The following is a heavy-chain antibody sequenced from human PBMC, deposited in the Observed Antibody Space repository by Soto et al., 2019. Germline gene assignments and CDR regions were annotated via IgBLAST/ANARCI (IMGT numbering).Heavy chain of an antibody. J-gene: IGHJ6*02. D-gene: IGHD5-18*01. CDR3: ARSGNTDYYYYGMDV. V-gene: IGHV1-69*13. Sequence: SVKVSCKASGGTFSSYAISWVRQAPGQGLEWMGGIIPIFCAANYAQKFQGRVTITADESTSTAYMELSSLRSEATAVYYCARSGNTDYYYYGMDVWGQGTPVTVSS. CDR2: IIPIFCAA. CDR1: GGTFSSYA.